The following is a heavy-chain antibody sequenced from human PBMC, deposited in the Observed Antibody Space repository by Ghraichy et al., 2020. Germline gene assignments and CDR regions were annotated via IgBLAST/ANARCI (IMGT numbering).Heavy chain of an antibody. Sequence: SQTLSLTCTVSGGSISSSSYYWGWIRQPPGKGLEWIGSIYYSGSTYYNPSLKSRVTISVDTSKNQFSLKLSSVTAADTAVYYCASGAAYHYSSSWYPHYWGQGTLVTVSS. D-gene: IGHD6-13*01. V-gene: IGHV4-39*07. CDR2: IYYSGST. CDR1: GGSISSSSYY. CDR3: ASGAAYHYSSSWYPHY. J-gene: IGHJ4*02.